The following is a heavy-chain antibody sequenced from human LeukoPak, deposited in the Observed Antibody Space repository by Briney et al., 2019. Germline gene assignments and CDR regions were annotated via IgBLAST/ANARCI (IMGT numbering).Heavy chain of an antibody. CDR3: ARGRPYYYYAMDV. CDR2: ISSRGTTI. V-gene: IGHV3-11*01. Sequence: GGSLRLSCAAPGFTFSDHFMTWIRQAPGKGLEWVSYISSRGTTIYYADFVKGRFTISRDNAKNSLNLQMNSLRADDTAVYYCARGRPYYYYAMDVWGQGTTVTVSS. D-gene: IGHD6-25*01. CDR1: GFTFSDHF. J-gene: IGHJ6*02.